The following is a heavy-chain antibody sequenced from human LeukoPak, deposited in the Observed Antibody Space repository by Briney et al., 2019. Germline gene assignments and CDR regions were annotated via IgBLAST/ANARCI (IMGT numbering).Heavy chain of an antibody. CDR2: ISYDGSNK. CDR3: ARGRLKGFDY. V-gene: IGHV3-30-3*01. Sequence: GGSLRLSCAASGFTFSSYAMHWVRQASGKGLEWVAVISYDGSNKYYADSVKGRFTISRDNSKNTLYLQMNSLRAEDTAVYYCARGRLKGFDYWGQGTLVTVSS. J-gene: IGHJ4*02. D-gene: IGHD5-12*01. CDR1: GFTFSSYA.